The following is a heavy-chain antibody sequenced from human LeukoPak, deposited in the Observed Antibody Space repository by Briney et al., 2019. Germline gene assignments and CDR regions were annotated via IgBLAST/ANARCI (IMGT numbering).Heavy chain of an antibody. J-gene: IGHJ4*02. CDR2: ISGNGHNT. D-gene: IGHD2-2*01. CDR3: AKDRCLTTTCYVDY. Sequence: VGSLRLSCAASVFTFINFAISCVHHAPGKGLDWVSTISGNGHNTYYADSVKGRFTISRDTSKNTLYLQMSSLRADDTAVYYCAKDRCLTTTCYVDYWGQGTLVTVSS. CDR1: VFTFINFA. V-gene: IGHV3-23*01.